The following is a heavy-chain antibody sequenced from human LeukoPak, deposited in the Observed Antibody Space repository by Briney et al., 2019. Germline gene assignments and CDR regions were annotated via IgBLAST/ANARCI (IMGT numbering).Heavy chain of an antibody. J-gene: IGHJ5*02. D-gene: IGHD5-18*01. CDR2: INAGNGNT. CDR3: ARDAGWSAAMVTFWFDP. CDR1: GYTFTSYA. Sequence: ASVKVSCKASGYTFTSYAMHWVRQAPRQRLEWMGWINAGNGNTKYSQKFQGRVTITRDTSASTAYMELSSLRSEDTAVYYCARDAGWSAAMVTFWFDPWGQGTLVTVSS. V-gene: IGHV1-3*01.